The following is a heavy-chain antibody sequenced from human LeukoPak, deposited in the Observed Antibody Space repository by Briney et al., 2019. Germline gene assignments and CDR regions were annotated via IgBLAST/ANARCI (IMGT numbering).Heavy chain of an antibody. V-gene: IGHV5-51*01. CDR3: ARRGFHYGGNEIGWFDP. D-gene: IGHD4-23*01. J-gene: IGHJ5*02. Sequence: GESLKISCKGSGYSFTSYWIGWVRQMPGKGLEWMGLIYPGDSDTRYSPSFQGQVTISADKSISTAYLQWSSLKASDTAMYYCARRGFHYGGNEIGWFDPWGQGTLVTVSS. CDR2: IYPGDSDT. CDR1: GYSFTSYW.